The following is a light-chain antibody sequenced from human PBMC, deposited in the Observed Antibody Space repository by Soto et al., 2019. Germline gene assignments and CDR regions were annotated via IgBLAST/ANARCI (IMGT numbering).Light chain of an antibody. CDR2: EGS. V-gene: IGLV2-23*01. Sequence: QSALTQPASVSGSPGQSITISCTGTSSDVGGYDLVSWYQQHPGKAPKLIIYEGSKRPSGISNRFSGSKSGNTASLTISGLQAEEEADYYCCSYAVVSTYVFGTGTKVTVL. CDR3: CSYAVVSTYV. J-gene: IGLJ1*01. CDR1: SSDVGGYDL.